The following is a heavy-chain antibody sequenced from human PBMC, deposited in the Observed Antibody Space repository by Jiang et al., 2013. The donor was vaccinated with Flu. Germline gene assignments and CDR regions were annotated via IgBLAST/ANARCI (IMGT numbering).Heavy chain of an antibody. CDR1: GGSISSGGYY. V-gene: IGHV4-31*03. D-gene: IGHD1-26*01. CDR3: ARGRPSLGATTASGWFDP. J-gene: IGHJ5*02. Sequence: GPGLVKPSQTLSLTCTVSGGSISSGGYYWSWIRQHPGKGLEWIGYIYYSGSTYYNPSLKSRVTISVDTSKNQFSLKLSSVTAADTAVYYCARGRPSLGATTASGWFDPWGQGTLVTVSS. CDR2: IYYSGST.